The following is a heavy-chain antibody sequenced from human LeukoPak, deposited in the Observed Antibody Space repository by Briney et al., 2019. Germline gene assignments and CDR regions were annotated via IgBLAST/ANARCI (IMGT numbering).Heavy chain of an antibody. CDR1: GFDFSDYY. CDR2: ISIGGATV. CDR3: ARGLVVGHIATGYSAY. Sequence: GGSLRLSCEGSGFDFSDYYMDWIRQAPGKGLEWVAYISIGGATVYYADSIKDRFTVSRDDAKKSVSLKMHRLRVEASAVYYCARGLVVGHIATGYSAYWGQGTGVTVSS. D-gene: IGHD3-9*01. J-gene: IGHJ4*02. V-gene: IGHV3-11*01.